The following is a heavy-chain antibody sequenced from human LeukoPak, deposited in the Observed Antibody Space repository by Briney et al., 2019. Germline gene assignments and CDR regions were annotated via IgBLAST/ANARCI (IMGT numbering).Heavy chain of an antibody. Sequence: SETLSLTCAVYGGSFSGYYWSWIRQPPGKGLEWIGEINHSGSTNYNPSLKSRVTISVDTSKNQFSLKLSSVTAADTAVYYCASSLPVAALYYWGQGTLVTVSS. J-gene: IGHJ4*02. CDR2: INHSGST. D-gene: IGHD6-13*01. CDR3: ASSLPVAALYY. V-gene: IGHV4-34*01. CDR1: GGSFSGYY.